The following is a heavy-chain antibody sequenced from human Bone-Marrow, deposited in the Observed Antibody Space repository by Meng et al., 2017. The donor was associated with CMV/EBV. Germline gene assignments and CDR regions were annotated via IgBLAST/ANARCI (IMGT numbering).Heavy chain of an antibody. J-gene: IGHJ6*01. CDR2: IIPILGIA. V-gene: IGHV1-69*10. CDR1: GYTFTGYY. CDR3: ARFPGYCSSTSCYGYYYYYGMAV. D-gene: IGHD2-2*03. Sequence: SVKVSCKASGYTFTGYYMHWVRQAPGQGLEWMGGIIPILGIANYAQKFQGRVTITADKSTSTAYMELSSLRSEDTAVYYCARFPGYCSSTSCYGYYYYYGMAVWGPGTTVTGSS.